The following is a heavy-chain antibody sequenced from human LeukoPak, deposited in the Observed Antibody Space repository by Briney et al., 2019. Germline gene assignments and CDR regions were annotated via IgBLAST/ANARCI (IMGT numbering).Heavy chain of an antibody. D-gene: IGHD2-21*01. CDR2: INHSGST. CDR3: AARRGVGIFDH. CDR1: GGSFSGYY. V-gene: IGHV4-34*01. J-gene: IGHJ4*02. Sequence: SETLSLTCAVYGGSFSGYYWSWIRQPPGKGLEWIGEINHSGSTNYNPSLKSRVTISVDTSKNQFSLKLSSVTAADTAVYYCAARRGVGIFDHWGQGTLVTVSS.